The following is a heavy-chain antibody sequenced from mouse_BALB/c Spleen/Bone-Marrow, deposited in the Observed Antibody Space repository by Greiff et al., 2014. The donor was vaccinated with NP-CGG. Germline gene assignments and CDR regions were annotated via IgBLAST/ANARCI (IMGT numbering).Heavy chain of an antibody. J-gene: IGHJ3*01. V-gene: IGHV1S56*01. CDR2: IYPGDGST. D-gene: IGHD3-2*01. CDR3: ARSGDSSGYGFAY. CDR1: GYTFTSYD. Sequence: VQVVESGPELVKPGALVKISCKASGYTFTSYDINWVNQRPGQGLEWIGWIYPGDGSTKYNEKFKGKATLTADKSSSTAYMQLSSLTSENSAVYFCARSGDSSGYGFAYWGQGTLVTVSA.